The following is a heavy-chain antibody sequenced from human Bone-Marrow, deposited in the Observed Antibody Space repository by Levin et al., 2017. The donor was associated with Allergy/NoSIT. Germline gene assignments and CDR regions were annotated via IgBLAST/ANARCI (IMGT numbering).Heavy chain of an antibody. CDR2: INTNTGNP. V-gene: IGHV7-4-1*02. J-gene: IGHJ4*02. CDR3: ASTPVTYYDFWSGYKNHDY. Sequence: ASVKVSCKASGYTFTSYAMNWVRQAPGQGLEWMGWINTNTGNPTYAQGFTGRFVFSLDTSVSTAYLQISSLKAEDTAVYYCASTPVTYYDFWSGYKNHDYWGQGTLVTVSS. CDR1: GYTFTSYA. D-gene: IGHD3-3*01.